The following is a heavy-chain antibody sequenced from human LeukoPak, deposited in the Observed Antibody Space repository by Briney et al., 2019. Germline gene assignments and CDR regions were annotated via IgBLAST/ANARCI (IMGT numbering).Heavy chain of an antibody. CDR3: ARLTGTTGFDY. D-gene: IGHD1-1*01. CDR2: INSDGSST. CDR1: GFTFSSYW. J-gene: IGHJ4*02. Sequence: GGSLRLSCAASGFTFSSYWMHWVRQAPGKGLVWVSRINSDGSSTSYADSVKGRFTISRDNAKNSLYLQMNSLRADDTAVYYCARLTGTTGFDYWGQGTLVTVSS. V-gene: IGHV3-74*01.